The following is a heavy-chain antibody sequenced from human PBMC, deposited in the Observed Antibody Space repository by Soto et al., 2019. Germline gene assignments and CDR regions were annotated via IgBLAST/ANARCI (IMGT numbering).Heavy chain of an antibody. V-gene: IGHV4-31*03. CDR1: GGSIRSGGYY. J-gene: IGHJ6*02. CDR2: IYYSGST. D-gene: IGHD2-2*01. Sequence: SETLSLTCTVSGGSIRSGGYYWSWIRQHPGKGLEWIGYIYYSGSTYYNPSLKSRVTISVDTSKNQFSLKLSSVTAADTAVYYCARKERDIVVVPAAMHGTSSGGMDVWGQGTTVTVSS. CDR3: ARKERDIVVVPAAMHGTSSGGMDV.